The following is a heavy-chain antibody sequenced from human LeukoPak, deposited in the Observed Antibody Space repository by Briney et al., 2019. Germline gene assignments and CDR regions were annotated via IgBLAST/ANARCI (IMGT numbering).Heavy chain of an antibody. CDR1: GGTFSNYA. CDR3: ARGHYDMDL. J-gene: IGHJ6*02. V-gene: IGHV1-69*04. CDR2: TIPGVGIT. Sequence: SVRVSCKASGGTFSNYAIGWVRQAPGQGLEWMGRTIPGVGITNYAQKFQGRVTISADKSTSTAYMELSSLRAEDTAVYYCARGHYDMDLWGQGTTVTVSS.